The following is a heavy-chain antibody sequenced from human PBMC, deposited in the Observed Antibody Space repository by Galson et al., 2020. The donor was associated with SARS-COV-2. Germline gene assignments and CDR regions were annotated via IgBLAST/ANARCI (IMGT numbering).Heavy chain of an antibody. D-gene: IGHD3-22*01. Sequence: GSLRLSCAASGFTFNNYAMNWLRQAPGKGLEWVSGVSGSGSTTYYAGSVKGRFTISRDNSQNTLYLQMNSLRGEDTAIYYCAKRHRDSSGFDYWGQGARVTVSS. J-gene: IGHJ4*02. V-gene: IGHV3-23*01. CDR2: VSGSGSTT. CDR1: GFTFNNYA. CDR3: AKRHRDSSGFDY.